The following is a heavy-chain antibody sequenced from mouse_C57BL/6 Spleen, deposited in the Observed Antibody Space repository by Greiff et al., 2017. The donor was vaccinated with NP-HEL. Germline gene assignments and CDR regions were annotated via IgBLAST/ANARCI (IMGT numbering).Heavy chain of an antibody. CDR1: GYAFSSSW. CDR2: IYPGDGAT. CDR3: ARDYGSLYYFDY. V-gene: IGHV1-82*01. J-gene: IGHJ2*01. D-gene: IGHD1-1*01. Sequence: VKLMESGPELVKPGASVKISCKASGYAFSSSWMNWVKQRPGKGLEWIGRIYPGDGATDYNGKFKGRATLTADKSSSTAYMQLSSLTSEDSAVYFCARDYGSLYYFDYWGQGTTLTVSS.